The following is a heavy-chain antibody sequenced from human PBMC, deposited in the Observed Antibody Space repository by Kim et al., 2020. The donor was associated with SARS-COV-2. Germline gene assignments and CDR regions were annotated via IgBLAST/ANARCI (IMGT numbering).Heavy chain of an antibody. CDR1: GLNFKNAW. D-gene: IGHD3-10*01. V-gene: IGHV3-15*01. J-gene: IGHJ4*02. CDR3: VAHRRGSGTTYNVIFLGD. CDR2: IKSKGSGETT. Sequence: GGSLRLSCAGSGLNFKNAWMSWVRQAPGKGLEWVGRIKSKGSGETTDYAVPVRGRFTVSRDDSQNTLYLQMDSLKIEDTAVYYCVAHRRGSGTTYNVIFLGDWGPGALVTVSS.